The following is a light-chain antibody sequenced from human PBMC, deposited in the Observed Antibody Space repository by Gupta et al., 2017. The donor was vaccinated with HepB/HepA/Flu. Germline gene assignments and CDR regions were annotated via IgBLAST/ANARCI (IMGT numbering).Light chain of an antibody. Sequence: QSALTQPASVSGSPGQSMTISCTGTSSDVGNYNFVSWYQQQHPGKAPKLIIFEVSKRPAGISDRFSGSKSGNTASLTISGLQAEDEADYYCCSYIRYSTWVFGGGTKVTVL. CDR1: SSDVGNYNF. CDR3: CSYIRYSTWV. V-gene: IGLV2-23*02. CDR2: EVS. J-gene: IGLJ3*02.